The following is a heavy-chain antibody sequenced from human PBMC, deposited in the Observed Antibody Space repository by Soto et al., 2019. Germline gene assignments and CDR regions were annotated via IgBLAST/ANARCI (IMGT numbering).Heavy chain of an antibody. Sequence: EVQLVQSGAEVKKPGESLRISCKGSGYSFTSYWISWVRQMPGKGLEWMGRIDPSDSYTNYSPSFQGHVTISADKSISTAYLQWSSLKASDTAMYYCARGWIQPGYYYYGMDVWGQGTTFTVSS. CDR2: IDPSDSYT. D-gene: IGHD5-18*01. CDR3: ARGWIQPGYYYYGMDV. J-gene: IGHJ6*02. V-gene: IGHV5-10-1*03. CDR1: GYSFTSYW.